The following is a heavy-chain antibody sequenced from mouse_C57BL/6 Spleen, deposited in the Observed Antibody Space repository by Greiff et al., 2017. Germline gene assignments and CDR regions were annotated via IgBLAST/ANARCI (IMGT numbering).Heavy chain of an antibody. CDR2: IDPSDSET. D-gene: IGHD1-1*01. V-gene: IGHV1-52*01. Sequence: QVQLKESGAELVRPGSSVKLSCKASGYTFTSYWMHWVKQRPIQGLEWIGNIDPSDSETHYNQKFKDKATLTVDKSSSTAYMELRSLTSEDSAVYFCAREVTTVVALDYWGQGTTLTVSS. CDR1: GYTFTSYW. CDR3: AREVTTVVALDY. J-gene: IGHJ2*01.